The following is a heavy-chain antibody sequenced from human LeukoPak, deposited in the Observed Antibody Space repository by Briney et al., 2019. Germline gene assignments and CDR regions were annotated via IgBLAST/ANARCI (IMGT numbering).Heavy chain of an antibody. D-gene: IGHD3-3*01. CDR1: GGSISSYY. J-gene: IGHJ5*02. CDR3: ARGNYDFWSGYSDENWFDP. Sequence: PETLSPTCTVSGGSISSYYWSWIRQPAGKGLEWIGRIYTNGSTNYNPSLKSRVTMSVDTSKNQFPLKLSSVTAADTAVYYCARGNYDFWSGYSDENWFDPWGQGTLVTVSS. CDR2: IYTNGST. V-gene: IGHV4-4*07.